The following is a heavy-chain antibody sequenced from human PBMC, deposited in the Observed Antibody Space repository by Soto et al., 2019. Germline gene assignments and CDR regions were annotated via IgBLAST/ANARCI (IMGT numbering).Heavy chain of an antibody. CDR2: IKSDGSST. J-gene: IGHJ4*02. Sequence: EVQLVESGGGLIQPGGSLRLSCAASGFTFSSYWMHWVRQAPGKGLVWVSRIKSDGSSTSYADSVKGRFTISRDNAKNTLYLQMNSLRAEDTAVYYRTRGQWELLPGDYWGQGTLVTVSS. CDR3: TRGQWELLPGDY. D-gene: IGHD1-26*01. V-gene: IGHV3-74*01. CDR1: GFTFSSYW.